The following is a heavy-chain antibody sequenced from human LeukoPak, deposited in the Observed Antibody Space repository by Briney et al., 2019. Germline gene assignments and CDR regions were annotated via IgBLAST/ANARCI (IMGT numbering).Heavy chain of an antibody. D-gene: IGHD6-6*01. Sequence: GGSLRLSCAASGFTFSDNYMSWIRQAPGKGLEWVSYISSSGSTIYYADSVKGRFTISRDNAKNSLYLQMNSLRAEDTAVYYCARDRSTSSLGYFDYWGQGTLVTVSS. V-gene: IGHV3-11*04. CDR1: GFTFSDNY. CDR2: ISSSGSTI. CDR3: ARDRSTSSLGYFDY. J-gene: IGHJ4*02.